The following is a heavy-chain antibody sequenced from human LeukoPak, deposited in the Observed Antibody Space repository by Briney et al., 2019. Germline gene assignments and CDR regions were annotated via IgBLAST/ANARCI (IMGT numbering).Heavy chain of an antibody. V-gene: IGHV3-23*01. Sequence: GGSLRLSCAASGFTFSSYAMSWVRQAPGKGLEWVSAISGSGGSTYYADSVKGRFTISRDNSKNTLYLQMNSLRAEDTAVYYCASSRRDYYDSSGYYYDYYYGMDVWGQGTTVTVSS. D-gene: IGHD3-22*01. CDR2: ISGSGGST. J-gene: IGHJ6*02. CDR3: ASSRRDYYDSSGYYYDYYYGMDV. CDR1: GFTFSSYA.